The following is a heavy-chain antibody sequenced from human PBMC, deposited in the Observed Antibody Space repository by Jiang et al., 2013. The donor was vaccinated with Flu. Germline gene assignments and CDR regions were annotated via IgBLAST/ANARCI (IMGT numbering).Heavy chain of an antibody. CDR3: TRYYSNSGHNHFDY. Sequence: GPGLVKPSETLSLACTVSGGSVSSDNYFWAWVRQPPGKGLEWIATIYYTGSTYYNPSLKSRVTISVDTSKRQFSLKLNSVTATDTAVYYCTRYYSNSGHNHFDYWGQGTLVTVSS. CDR1: GGSVSSDNYF. V-gene: IGHV4-39*01. CDR2: IYYTGST. D-gene: IGHD3-22*01. J-gene: IGHJ4*02.